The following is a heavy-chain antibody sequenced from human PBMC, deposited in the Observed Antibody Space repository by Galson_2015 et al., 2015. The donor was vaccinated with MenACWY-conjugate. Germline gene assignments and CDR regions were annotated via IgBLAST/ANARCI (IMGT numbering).Heavy chain of an antibody. V-gene: IGHV5-51*01. Sequence: QSGAEVKKPGESLKISCKGSGYSFPNYWVAWGRQMPGKVLVRVALIDPVNSNIRYSPSFQGQVTISADESISTAYLQWSSLKAADTATYYCARHPPGGRGMDVWGRGTTVTVSS. CDR3: ARHPPGGRGMDV. D-gene: IGHD1-26*01. J-gene: IGHJ6*02. CDR1: GYSFPNYW. CDR2: IDPVNSNI.